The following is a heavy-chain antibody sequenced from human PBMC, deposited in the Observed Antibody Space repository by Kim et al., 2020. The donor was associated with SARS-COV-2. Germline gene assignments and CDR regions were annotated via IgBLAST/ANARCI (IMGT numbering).Heavy chain of an antibody. CDR3: ARRAVAGTYYFDY. V-gene: IGHV4-59*13. CDR2: IYYTGST. CDR1: GDSFSKYY. D-gene: IGHD6-19*01. J-gene: IGHJ4*02. Sequence: SETLSLTCIVSGDSFSKYYWTWIQQPPGKGLEWIGYIYYTGSTNHNPSLKSRVTISVDTSKNQFSLKLTSVTAADTAVYYCARRAVAGTYYFDYWGQGT.